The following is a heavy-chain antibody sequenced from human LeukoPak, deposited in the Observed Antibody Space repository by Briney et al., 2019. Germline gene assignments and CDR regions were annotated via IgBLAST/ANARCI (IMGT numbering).Heavy chain of an antibody. Sequence: SETLSLTCTVSGGSFSSSSYYWGWVRQPPGKGLEWIGTIYYRGSTYYNPSLKSRVTISLDTSKNQFSLELSSVTAADTAVYYCARHVSRIAARDYFDYWGQGTLVTVSS. CDR1: GGSFSSSSYY. CDR2: IYYRGST. D-gene: IGHD6-6*01. J-gene: IGHJ4*02. V-gene: IGHV4-39*01. CDR3: ARHVSRIAARDYFDY.